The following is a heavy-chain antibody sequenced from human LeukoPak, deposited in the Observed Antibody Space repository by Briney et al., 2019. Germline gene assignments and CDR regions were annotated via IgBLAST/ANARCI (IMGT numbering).Heavy chain of an antibody. CDR3: AKVRYCSSTSCYSFDY. CDR2: IYSGGST. Sequence: PGGSLRLSCAASGFTVSSNYMSWVRQAPGKGLEWVSVIYSGGSTYYADSVKGRFTISRHNSKNTLYLQMNSLRAEDTAVYYCAKVRYCSSTSCYSFDYWGQGTLATVSS. D-gene: IGHD2-2*02. J-gene: IGHJ4*02. CDR1: GFTVSSNY. V-gene: IGHV3-53*04.